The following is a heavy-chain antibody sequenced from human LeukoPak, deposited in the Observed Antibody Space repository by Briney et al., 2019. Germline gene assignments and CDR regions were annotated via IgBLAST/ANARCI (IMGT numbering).Heavy chain of an antibody. J-gene: IGHJ1*01. V-gene: IGHV3-74*01. D-gene: IGHD5-18*01. Sequence: GGSLRLSCAASGFTFSSFWMHWVRQAPGKGLVWVSRINSVGSSTSYADSVNGRFTISRDNAKSSLYLQMNSLRAEDTAVYYCARAGYSMDTEYFQHWGQGTLVTVSS. CDR1: GFTFSSFW. CDR2: INSVGSST. CDR3: ARAGYSMDTEYFQH.